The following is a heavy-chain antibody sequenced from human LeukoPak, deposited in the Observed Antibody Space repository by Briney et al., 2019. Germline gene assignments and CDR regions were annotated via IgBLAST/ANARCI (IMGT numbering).Heavy chain of an antibody. CDR2: IKSKTDGGTT. Sequence: GGSLRLSCAASGFTFTNAWMSWVRQAPGKGLEWVGRIKSKTDGGTTDYSAPVKGRFTISRDDSKNTLYLQMNSLRVEDTAVYYCVDLNAPLWGQGTLVTVSS. J-gene: IGHJ4*02. CDR3: VDLNAPL. D-gene: IGHD2-8*01. V-gene: IGHV3-15*01. CDR1: GFTFTNAW.